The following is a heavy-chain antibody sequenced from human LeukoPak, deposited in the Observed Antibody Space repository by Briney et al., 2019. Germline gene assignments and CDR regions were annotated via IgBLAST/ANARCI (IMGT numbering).Heavy chain of an antibody. CDR2: INPNSGGT. CDR3: ARTAPIAAAGTGWFDP. V-gene: IGHV1-2*02. D-gene: IGHD6-13*01. Sequence: ASVKVSCKASGYTFTGYYMHWVRQAPGQGLEWMGWINPNSGGTNYAQKFQCRVTMTRDTSISTAYMELSRLRSDDTAVYYCARTAPIAAAGTGWFDPWGQGTLVTVSS. CDR1: GYTFTGYY. J-gene: IGHJ5*02.